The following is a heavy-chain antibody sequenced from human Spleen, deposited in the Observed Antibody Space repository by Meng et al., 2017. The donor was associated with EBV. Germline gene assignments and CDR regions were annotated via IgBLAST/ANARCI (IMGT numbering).Heavy chain of an antibody. Sequence: LPESGPGRGTPSGTLSLTCAVSGGSISSSHWWSLVRQPPGKGLEWIGEIYHRGSTNYNPSLMSRVTISLDTSRNHFSLELTSVTDADTAVYYCARGDDYRYAYWGQGTLVTVSS. CDR2: IYHRGST. V-gene: IGHV4-4*02. CDR1: GGSISSSHW. D-gene: IGHD3-16*01. J-gene: IGHJ4*02. CDR3: ARGDDYRYAY.